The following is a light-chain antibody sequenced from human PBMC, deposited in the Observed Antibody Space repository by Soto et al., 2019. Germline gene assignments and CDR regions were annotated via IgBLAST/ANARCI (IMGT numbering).Light chain of an antibody. CDR2: GAS. J-gene: IGKJ1*01. CDR1: QSVRTN. Sequence: EVVLTQSPATLSVSAGGTVTLSCRASQSVRTNVAWYQQIPGQAPRLLVYGASTRATGVPARFTGSGPGIEFSLTISSLLSEDSAFYYCQQYFNWPLTWTFGPGTKVQIK. V-gene: IGKV3-15*01. CDR3: QQYFNWPLTWT.